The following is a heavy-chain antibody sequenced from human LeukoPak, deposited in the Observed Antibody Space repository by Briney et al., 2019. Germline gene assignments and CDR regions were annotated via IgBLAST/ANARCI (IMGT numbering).Heavy chain of an antibody. CDR3: ARYSSGYYNDAFDI. Sequence: ASVKVSCKASGYTFTSYGISWVRQAPGQGLEWMGWISAYNGNTNYAQKLQGRVTMTTDTSTSTAYMELRSLRSDDTAVYYCARYSSGYYNDAFDIWGQGTMVTVSS. D-gene: IGHD3-22*01. CDR2: ISAYNGNT. J-gene: IGHJ3*02. V-gene: IGHV1-18*01. CDR1: GYTFTSYG.